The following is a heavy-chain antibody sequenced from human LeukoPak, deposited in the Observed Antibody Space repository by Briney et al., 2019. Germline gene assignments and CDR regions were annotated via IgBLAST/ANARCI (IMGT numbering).Heavy chain of an antibody. CDR3: ARDPYYYDSSGYPFLVV. J-gene: IGHJ4*02. V-gene: IGHV3-30*01. Sequence: GGSLRLSCAACGFTFSSFAMHWVRQAPGKGLEWVTIISYEGSNKYYADSMKGRFTISRDNSKNTLYLQMNSLRAEDTAVYYCARDPYYYDSSGYPFLVVWGQGTLVSVSS. D-gene: IGHD3-22*01. CDR1: GFTFSSFA. CDR2: ISYEGSNK.